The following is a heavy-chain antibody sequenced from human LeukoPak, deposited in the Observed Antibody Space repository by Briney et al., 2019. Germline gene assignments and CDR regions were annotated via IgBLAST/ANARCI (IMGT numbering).Heavy chain of an antibody. J-gene: IGHJ4*02. D-gene: IGHD3-22*01. V-gene: IGHV4-34*01. CDR2: INHSGST. CDR3: ARGGYHYDTSGYLLDS. Sequence: SETLSLTXAVYGGSFSGYYWSWISQTPGKGLEWIGEINHSGSTNYNPSLKSRVTISVDTSKKQVSLRLTSVTAADTAVYYCARGGYHYDTSGYLLDSWGQGTLVTISS. CDR1: GGSFSGYY.